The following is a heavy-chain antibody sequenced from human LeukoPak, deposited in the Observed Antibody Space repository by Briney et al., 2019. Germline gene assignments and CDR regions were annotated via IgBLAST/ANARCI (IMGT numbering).Heavy chain of an antibody. V-gene: IGHV3-23*01. CDR1: GFTLSSYA. J-gene: IGHJ4*02. CDR3: AKAPVKTCRGAFCFPFDY. Sequence: GGSLRLSCAASGFTLSSYAMSWVRQAPGKGLEWVSAISDSGNTYHADSVKGRFTISKHSSKHTLFLQVNRLRPEDAAVYYCAKAPVKTCRGAFCFPFDYWGQGTLVPVSS. CDR2: ISDSGNT. D-gene: IGHD2-15*01.